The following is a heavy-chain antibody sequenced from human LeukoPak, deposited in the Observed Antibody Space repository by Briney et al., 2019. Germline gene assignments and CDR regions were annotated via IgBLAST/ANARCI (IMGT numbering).Heavy chain of an antibody. CDR3: ARDEGTPST. CDR1: GFTLRNYY. V-gene: IGHV3-11*04. CDR2: ISGNGYTT. J-gene: IGHJ5*02. Sequence: AGGSLRLSCVAYGFTLRNYYMSWVRQAPGKGLEWLTDISGNGYTTHSADSVKGRFTISRDNAKNSLHLQLNSLRPDDTAVYYCARDEGTPSTWGQGTLVTVSS. D-gene: IGHD1-14*01.